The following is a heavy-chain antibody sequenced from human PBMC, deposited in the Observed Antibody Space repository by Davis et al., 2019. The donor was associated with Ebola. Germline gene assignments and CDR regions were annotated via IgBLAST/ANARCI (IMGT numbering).Heavy chain of an antibody. J-gene: IGHJ3*02. CDR2: IYPGVYPGGSNP. CDR3: ARPKYSSSLYDAFDI. D-gene: IGHD6-13*01. CDR1: GYNFAFYW. V-gene: IGHV5-51*01. Sequence: GESLKISCRGAGYNFAFYWIAWVRQMPGRGLEWMGIIYPGVYPGGSNPEYSPSFQGQVTISVDKSISTAYLQLTSLKASDTAIYYCARPKYSSSLYDAFDIWGQGTQVIVSS.